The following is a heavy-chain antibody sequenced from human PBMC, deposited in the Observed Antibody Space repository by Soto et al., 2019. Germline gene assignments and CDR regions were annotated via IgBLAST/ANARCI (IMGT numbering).Heavy chain of an antibody. J-gene: IGHJ6*02. CDR3: ARRTATNVYYYYGMDV. Sequence: SETLSLTCTVSGGSITTSNYYWGWIRQPPGKGLEWIGHVYYGGSPYYNPSLRSRVTISVDASTNQFSLKLNSVTAADTAVYYCARRTATNVYYYYGMDVWGQGTTVTVSS. CDR1: GGSITTSNYY. V-gene: IGHV4-39*01. D-gene: IGHD4-17*01. CDR2: VYYGGSP.